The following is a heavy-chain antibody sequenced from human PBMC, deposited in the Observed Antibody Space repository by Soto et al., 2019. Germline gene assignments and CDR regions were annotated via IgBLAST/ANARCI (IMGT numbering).Heavy chain of an antibody. CDR2: ISGSGGHT. J-gene: IGHJ5*02. D-gene: IGHD2-8*01. CDR3: AKIEMGWFAH. V-gene: IGHV3-23*01. Sequence: GESLKISCTGSGFSFFSYAMSWVRQAPGKGLEWVSTISGSGGHTYYADSVKGRFVVSRDNDKNTVYLHMSSLTGEDTAVYFCAKIEMGWFAHWGQGTQVTVSS. CDR1: GFSFFSYA.